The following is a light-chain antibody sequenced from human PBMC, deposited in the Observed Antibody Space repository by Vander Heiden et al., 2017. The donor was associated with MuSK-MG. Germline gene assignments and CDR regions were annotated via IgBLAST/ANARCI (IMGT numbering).Light chain of an antibody. CDR3: QQYGRSPLT. J-gene: IGKJ4*01. CDR1: QSVSSSY. V-gene: IGKV3-20*01. CDR2: DAS. Sequence: EIVLTQSPGTLSLSPGERATLSCRASQSVSSSYLAWYQQKPGQAPRRLIYDASSRATGIPDRFSGSGSGTDFTLTISRLEPEDFAVYYCQQYGRSPLTFGGGTKVEFK.